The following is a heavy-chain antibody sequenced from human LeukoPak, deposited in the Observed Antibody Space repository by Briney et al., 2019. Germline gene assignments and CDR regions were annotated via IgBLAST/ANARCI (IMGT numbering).Heavy chain of an antibody. CDR1: GFTFGSYA. D-gene: IGHD6-19*01. V-gene: IGHV3-30-3*01. CDR3: ARASEQWLVLDY. J-gene: IGHJ4*02. Sequence: GGSLRLSCAASGFTFGSYAMHWVRQAPGKGLEWVAVISYDGSNKYYADSVKGRFTISRDNSKNTLYLQMNSLRAEDTAVYYCARASEQWLVLDYWGQGTLVTVSS. CDR2: ISYDGSNK.